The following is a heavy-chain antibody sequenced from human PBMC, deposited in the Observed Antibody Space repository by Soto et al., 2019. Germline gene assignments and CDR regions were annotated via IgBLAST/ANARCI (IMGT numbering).Heavy chain of an antibody. J-gene: IGHJ4*02. V-gene: IGHV4-39*01. CDR1: GGSMSTSYY. D-gene: IGHD3-10*01. CDR3: ATLWFGEADY. Sequence: LQLQESGPGLLKPSETLSLTCTVSGGSMSTSYYWGWIRQPPGKGLEWIGSIYYSGSTYYNPSLKSRVTISVDTSKNQFSLKLTSVTAADTSVYYCATLWFGEADYWGQGTLVTVSS. CDR2: IYYSGST.